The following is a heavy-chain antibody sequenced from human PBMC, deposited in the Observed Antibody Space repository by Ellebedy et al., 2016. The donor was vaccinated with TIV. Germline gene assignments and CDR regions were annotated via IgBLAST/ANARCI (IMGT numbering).Heavy chain of an antibody. J-gene: IGHJ3*02. Sequence: GESLKISCAASGFTFSSYDMHWVRQATGKGLEWVSAIGTAGDTYYPGSVKGRFTISRENAKNSLYLQMNSLRAGDTAVYYCARGGGYCSSTSCYKRGNDAFDIWGQGTMVTVSS. CDR1: GFTFSSYD. V-gene: IGHV3-13*01. CDR2: IGTAGDT. CDR3: ARGGGYCSSTSCYKRGNDAFDI. D-gene: IGHD2-2*02.